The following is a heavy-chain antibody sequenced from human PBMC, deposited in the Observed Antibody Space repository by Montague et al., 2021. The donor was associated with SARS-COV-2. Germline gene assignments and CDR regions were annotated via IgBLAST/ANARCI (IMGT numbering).Heavy chain of an antibody. V-gene: IGHV4-39*01. CDR3: ATLRSSITIFGVVQGYYFDD. D-gene: IGHD3-3*01. CDR2: KYYSGST. CDR1: GASISSRSYY. Sequence: SETLSFTCTVSGASISSRSYYWGWIRQPPGKGLEWIGFKYYSGSTYYNPTLKSRVTISVDTSKNQFSLKLTSVTAADTAVYYSATLRSSITIFGVVQGYYFDDWGQGTLVTVSS. J-gene: IGHJ4*02.